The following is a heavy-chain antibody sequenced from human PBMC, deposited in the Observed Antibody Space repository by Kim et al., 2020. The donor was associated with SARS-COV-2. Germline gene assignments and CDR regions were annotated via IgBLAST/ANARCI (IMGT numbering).Heavy chain of an antibody. CDR3: AREGRIAVAGLRTYYFDY. J-gene: IGHJ4*02. D-gene: IGHD6-19*01. CDR1: GYTFTGYY. CDR2: INPNSGGT. V-gene: IGHV1-2*02. Sequence: ASVKVSCKASGYTFTGYYMHWVRQAPGQGLEWMGWINPNSGGTNYAQKFQGRVTMTRDTSISTAYMELSRLRSDDTAVYYCAREGRIAVAGLRTYYFDYWGQGTLVTVSS.